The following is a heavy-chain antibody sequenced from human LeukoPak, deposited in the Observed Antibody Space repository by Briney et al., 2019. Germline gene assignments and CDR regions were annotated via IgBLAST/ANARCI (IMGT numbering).Heavy chain of an antibody. CDR2: IIPIFGTA. D-gene: IGHD3-22*01. V-gene: IGHV1-69*06. Sequence: GASVKVSCKASGGTFSSYAISWVRQAPGQGLEWMGGIIPIFGTANYAQKFQGRVTITADKSTSTAYMELSSLRSEDTAVYYCARGYYYDSSGYYYVFDYWGQGTLVTVSS. J-gene: IGHJ4*02. CDR1: GGTFSSYA. CDR3: ARGYYYDSSGYYYVFDY.